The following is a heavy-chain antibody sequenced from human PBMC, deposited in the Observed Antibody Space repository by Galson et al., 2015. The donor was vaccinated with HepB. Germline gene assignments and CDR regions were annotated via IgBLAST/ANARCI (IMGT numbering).Heavy chain of an antibody. V-gene: IGHV1-18*01. CDR2: ISAYNGNT. Sequence: SCKASGYTFTSYGISWVRQAPGQGLEWMGWISAYNGNTNHAQKLQGRVTMTTDTSTSTAYMELRSLRSDDTAVYCCVRGDYDFWSGYPDEYFQHWGQGTLVTVSS. CDR1: GYTFTSYG. J-gene: IGHJ1*01. D-gene: IGHD3-3*01. CDR3: VRGDYDFWSGYPDEYFQH.